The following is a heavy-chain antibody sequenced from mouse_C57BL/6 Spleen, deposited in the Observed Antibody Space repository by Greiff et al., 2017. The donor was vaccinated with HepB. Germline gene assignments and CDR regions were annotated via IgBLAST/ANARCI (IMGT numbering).Heavy chain of an antibody. D-gene: IGHD1-1*01. CDR1: GYTFTSYG. CDR2: IYPRSGNT. CDR3: AREGKITTVVAPWWYFDV. Sequence: VQLQQSGAELARPGASVKLSCKASGYTFTSYGISWVKQRTGQGLEWIGEIYPRSGNTYYNEKFKGKATLTADKYSSTAYMELRSLTSEDSAVYFCAREGKITTVVAPWWYFDVWGTGTTVTVSS. J-gene: IGHJ1*03. V-gene: IGHV1-81*01.